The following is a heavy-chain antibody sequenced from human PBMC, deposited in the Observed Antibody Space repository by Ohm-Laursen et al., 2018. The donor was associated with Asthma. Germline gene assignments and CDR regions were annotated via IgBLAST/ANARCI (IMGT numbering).Heavy chain of an antibody. CDR3: ARYCSSTSCYGEGFDY. J-gene: IGHJ4*02. CDR2: INHSGST. D-gene: IGHD2-2*01. Sequence: SQTLSLTCAVYGGTFSGYYWSWIRQTPGKGLEWIGEINHSGSTNSNPSLKNRVSISVDTSKNQFSLKLSSVTAADTAVYYCARYCSSTSCYGEGFDYWGQGTLVTVSS. CDR1: GGTFSGYY. V-gene: IGHV4-34*09.